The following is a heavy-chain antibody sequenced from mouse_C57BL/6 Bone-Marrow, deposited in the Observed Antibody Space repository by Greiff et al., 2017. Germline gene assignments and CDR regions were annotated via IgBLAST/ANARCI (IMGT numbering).Heavy chain of an antibody. J-gene: IGHJ3*01. CDR2: ISCSGST. Sequence: VQLKESGPGLAKPSQTLSLTCSVTGYSITSDYWNWIRKFPGNKLEYMGYISCSGSTYYNPSLKSRISITRDTSKNQYYLQLNSVTTEDTATYYCARSLYYGYAWFAYWGQGTLVTVSA. D-gene: IGHD2-2*01. CDR3: ARSLYYGYAWFAY. V-gene: IGHV3-8*01. CDR1: GYSITSDY.